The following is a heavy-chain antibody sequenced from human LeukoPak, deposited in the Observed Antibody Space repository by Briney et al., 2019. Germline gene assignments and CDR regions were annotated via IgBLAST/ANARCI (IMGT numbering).Heavy chain of an antibody. CDR1: GGSISSYY. V-gene: IGHV4-59*01. CDR2: IYYSGST. Sequence: SETLSLTCTVSGGSISSYYWGWIRQPPGEGLEWIGYIYYSGSTNYNPSLKSRVTISVDTSKNQFSLKLSSVTAADTAVYYCAGAIQRYCSSTSCYYDAFDIWGQGTMVTVSS. J-gene: IGHJ3*02. CDR3: AGAIQRYCSSTSCYYDAFDI. D-gene: IGHD2-2*01.